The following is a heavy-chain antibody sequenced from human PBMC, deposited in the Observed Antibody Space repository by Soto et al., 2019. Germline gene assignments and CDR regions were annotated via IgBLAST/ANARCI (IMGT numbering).Heavy chain of an antibody. CDR2: IRSKANSYAT. D-gene: IGHD3-3*01. CDR1: GFTFSGSA. V-gene: IGHV3-73*02. J-gene: IGHJ4*02. CDR3: TRQDYDFWSGYYTYY. Sequence: EVQLVEFGGGLVQPGGSLKLSCAASGFTFSGSAMHWVRQASGKGLEWVGRIRSKANSYATAYAASVKGRFTISRDDSKNTAYLQMNSLKTEDTAVYYCTRQDYDFWSGYYTYYWGQGTLVTVSS.